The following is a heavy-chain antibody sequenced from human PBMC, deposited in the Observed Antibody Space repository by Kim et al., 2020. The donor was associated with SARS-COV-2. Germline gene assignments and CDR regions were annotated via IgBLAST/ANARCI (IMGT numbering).Heavy chain of an antibody. D-gene: IGHD3-10*01. Sequence: GGSLRLSCAASGFTFSSYGMHWVRQAPGKGLEWVAVISYDGSNKYYADSVKGRFTISRDNSKNTLYLQMNSLRAEDTAVYYCAKAGVSRYYGSGRPGNYYYMDVWGKGTTVTVSS. CDR2: ISYDGSNK. V-gene: IGHV3-30*18. CDR3: AKAGVSRYYGSGRPGNYYYMDV. CDR1: GFTFSSYG. J-gene: IGHJ6*03.